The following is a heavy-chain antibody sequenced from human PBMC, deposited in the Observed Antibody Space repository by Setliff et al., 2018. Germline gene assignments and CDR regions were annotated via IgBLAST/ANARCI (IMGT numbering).Heavy chain of an antibody. CDR2: IRSKADSYAT. J-gene: IGHJ4*02. CDR3: AITMTTGVDFFDY. Sequence: GGSVRLSCAASGFTFSGSAVYWVRQASGRGLEWVGRIRSKADSYATAYAASVKARFTISRDDSKNTAYLQVNSLKTEDTAVYYCAITMTTGVDFFDYWGQGTLVTVSS. D-gene: IGHD4-17*01. CDR1: GFTFSGSA. V-gene: IGHV3-73*01.